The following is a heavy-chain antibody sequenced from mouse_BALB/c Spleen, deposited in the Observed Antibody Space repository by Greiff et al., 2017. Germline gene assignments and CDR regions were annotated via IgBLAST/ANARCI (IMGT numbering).Heavy chain of an antibody. J-gene: IGHJ2*01. CDR2: IYPGNGDT. CDR3: ASGLAWDY. Sequence: QVQLQQPGAELVKPGASVKMSCKASGYTFTSYNMHWVKQTPGQGLEWIGAIYPGNGDTSYNQKFKSKSTLTADKSSSTAYMQLSSLTSEDSAVYYCASGLAWDYWGQGTTVTVSS. D-gene: IGHD1-1*01. V-gene: IGHV1-12*01. CDR1: GYTFTSYN.